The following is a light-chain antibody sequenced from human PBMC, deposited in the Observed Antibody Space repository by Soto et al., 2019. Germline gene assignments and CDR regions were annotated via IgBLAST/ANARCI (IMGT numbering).Light chain of an antibody. Sequence: DLQMTQSPSSLSASVGDTVTITCRASQHITNDFAWYQQKAGRAPKCLILLASRLQTGVPSRFSGSGSGTEFTLTISSLQPEDFATYYCLHHNGYPPVFGQGTKVEIK. CDR2: LAS. CDR1: QHITND. CDR3: LHHNGYPPV. J-gene: IGKJ2*01. V-gene: IGKV1-17*01.